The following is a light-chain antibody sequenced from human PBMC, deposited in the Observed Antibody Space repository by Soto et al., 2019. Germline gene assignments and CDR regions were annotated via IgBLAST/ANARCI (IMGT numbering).Light chain of an antibody. CDR3: QQSYNTPRT. CDR2: AAS. J-gene: IGKJ1*01. CDR1: QTIANY. Sequence: DIQMTQAPSSLPASVGDRVTITCRASQTIANYLNWYQQRPGKAPNLLISAASTLQSGVPSRFSGSGSGTDFTLTINSMQPEDFANYYCQQSYNTPRTFGQGTKVDIK. V-gene: IGKV1-39*01.